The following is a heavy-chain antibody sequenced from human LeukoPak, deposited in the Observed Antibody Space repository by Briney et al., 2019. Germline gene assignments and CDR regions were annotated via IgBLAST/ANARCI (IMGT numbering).Heavy chain of an antibody. CDR2: IIPYSGCT. Sequence: ASVKVSCKASGYTFTGYYMHWVRQAPGQGLEWMGCIIPYSGCTNYAQKFQGRVTMTRDMSISTAYMELSRLRSDDTAVYYCARDSRGYSGYVWNAWPLYSSGWGGWFDPWGQGTLVTVSS. CDR3: ARDSRGYSGYVWNAWPLYSSGWGGWFDP. V-gene: IGHV1-2*02. CDR1: GYTFTGYY. J-gene: IGHJ5*02. D-gene: IGHD5-12*01.